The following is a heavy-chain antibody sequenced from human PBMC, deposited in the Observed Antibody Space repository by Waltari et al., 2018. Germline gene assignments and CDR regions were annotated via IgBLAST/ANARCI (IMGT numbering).Heavy chain of an antibody. CDR1: GLRFSTHT. CDR2: MSGSTSYI. J-gene: IGHJ4*02. CDR3: ARETSSAPNSLDS. V-gene: IGHV3-21*01. D-gene: IGHD3-22*01. Sequence: ELQLVESGGGLVKPGGSLRLSCEASGLRFSTHTMNWVRQAPGKGLEWVSSMSGSTSYIRYADSVEGRFTISRDNAKKSLYLQMNSLRGEDTAVYYCARETSSAPNSLDSWGQGTLVTVSS.